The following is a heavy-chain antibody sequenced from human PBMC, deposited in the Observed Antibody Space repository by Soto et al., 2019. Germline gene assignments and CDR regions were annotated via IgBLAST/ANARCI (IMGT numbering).Heavy chain of an antibody. CDR3: ARGPPIVGNTTPLDS. CDR1: GGSITNSNW. Sequence: KPSETLSLTCTVSGGSITNSNWWSWVRLPPAKGLEWIGDIYHAGSTKYNPSLERRVTMSVDTSNNQFALTLTSVTAADTAVYFCARGPPIVGNTTPLDSWGQGTLVTAPQ. V-gene: IGHV4-4*02. J-gene: IGHJ4*02. CDR2: IYHAGST. D-gene: IGHD1-26*01.